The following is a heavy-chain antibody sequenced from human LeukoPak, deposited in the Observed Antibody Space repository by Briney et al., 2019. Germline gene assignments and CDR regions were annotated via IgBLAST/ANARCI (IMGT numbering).Heavy chain of an antibody. CDR2: ISSSSSYI. CDR3: ARDPHYGDPYYFDY. D-gene: IGHD4-17*01. Sequence: GGSLRLSCAASGFTFSSYSMNWVRQAPGKGLEWVSSISSSSSYIYYADSVKGRFTISRYNAKNSLYLQMNSLRAEDTAVYYCARDPHYGDPYYFDYWGQGTLVTVSS. V-gene: IGHV3-21*01. CDR1: GFTFSSYS. J-gene: IGHJ4*02.